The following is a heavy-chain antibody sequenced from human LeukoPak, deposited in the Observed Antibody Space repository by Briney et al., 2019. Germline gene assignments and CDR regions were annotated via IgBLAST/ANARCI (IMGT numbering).Heavy chain of an antibody. J-gene: IGHJ4*02. D-gene: IGHD6-6*01. CDR3: ARGGDSSSSFDY. Sequence: GASGKVSCKASGYTFTSYDINWVRQATGQGLEWMGWMNPNSGNTGYAQKFQGRVTITRNTSISTAYMELSSLRSEDTAVYYCARGGDSSSSFDYWGQGTLVTVSS. CDR1: GYTFTSYD. CDR2: MNPNSGNT. V-gene: IGHV1-8*03.